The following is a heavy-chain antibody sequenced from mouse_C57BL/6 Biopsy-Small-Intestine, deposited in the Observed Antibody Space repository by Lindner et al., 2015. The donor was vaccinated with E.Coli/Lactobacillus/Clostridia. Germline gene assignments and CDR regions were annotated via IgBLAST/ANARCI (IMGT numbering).Heavy chain of an antibody. V-gene: IGHV1-80*01. J-gene: IGHJ3*01. CDR1: GYGFSTYW. CDR3: ARTNPGTWFAY. D-gene: IGHD1-3*01. CDR2: IFPGDGET. Sequence: VQLQESGADLVKPGASVKISCKASGYGFSTYWLNWVKQRPGKGLEWIGQIFPGDGETNYNGKFKGKATLTADKSSSTVYMQISSLTSEDSAVYFCARTNPGTWFAYWGQGTLVTVSA.